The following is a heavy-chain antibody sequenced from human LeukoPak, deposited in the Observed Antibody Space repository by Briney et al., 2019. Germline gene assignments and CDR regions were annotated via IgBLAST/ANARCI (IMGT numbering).Heavy chain of an antibody. CDR2: IDWDDDK. V-gene: IGHV2-70*04. Sequence: ESGPTLVNPTQTLTLTCTFSGFSLSTSGMRVSWIRQPPGKALEWLARIDWDDDKFYSTSLKTRLTISKDTSRNQVVLTMTNMDPVDTARYYCALGYYYDSSGYYGYFDYWGQRTLVTVSS. CDR3: ALGYYYDSSGYYGYFDY. CDR1: GFSLSTSGMR. D-gene: IGHD3-22*01. J-gene: IGHJ4*02.